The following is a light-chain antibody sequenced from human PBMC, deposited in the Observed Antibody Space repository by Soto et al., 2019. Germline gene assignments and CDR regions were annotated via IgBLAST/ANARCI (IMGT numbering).Light chain of an antibody. CDR3: CSYAGSYTHV. CDR2: DVT. V-gene: IGLV2-11*01. CDR1: SSDVGGYNF. J-gene: IGLJ1*01. Sequence: QSALTQSRSVSGSPGQSVTISCTGTSSDVGGYNFVSWYQQYPGIAPKLIIYDVTKRPSGVPDRFSGSKSGNTASLTISGLQTDDEADYYCCSYAGSYTHVFGTGTKLTVL.